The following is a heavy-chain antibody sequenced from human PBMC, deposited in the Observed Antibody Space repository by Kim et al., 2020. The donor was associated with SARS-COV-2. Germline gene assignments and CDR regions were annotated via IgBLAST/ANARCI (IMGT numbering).Heavy chain of an antibody. V-gene: IGHV4-39*01. CDR1: GGSISSSSYY. CDR3: ARQQLGGWFDP. Sequence: SETLSLTCTVSGGSISSSSYYWGWIRQPPGKGLEWIGSIYYSGGTYYNPSLKSRVTISVDTSKNQFSLKLSSVTAADTAVYYCARQQLGGWFDPWGQGTLVTVSS. J-gene: IGHJ5*02. D-gene: IGHD6-13*01. CDR2: IYYSGGT.